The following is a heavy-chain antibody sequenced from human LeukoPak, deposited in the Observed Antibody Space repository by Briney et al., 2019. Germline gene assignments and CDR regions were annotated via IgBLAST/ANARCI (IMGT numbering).Heavy chain of an antibody. V-gene: IGHV3-66*01. CDR1: GFNVSVNY. Sequence: GGSLRLSCAASGFNVSVNYMSWVLQAPGKGLEWVSVLYSGGNTYYADSVKGRFTISRDNSKNTLYLQMNSLTAEDTAVYYCARVGSGNIYGYGDCWGQGTLVTVSS. J-gene: IGHJ4*02. CDR3: ARVGSGNIYGYGDC. CDR2: LYSGGNT. D-gene: IGHD5-18*01.